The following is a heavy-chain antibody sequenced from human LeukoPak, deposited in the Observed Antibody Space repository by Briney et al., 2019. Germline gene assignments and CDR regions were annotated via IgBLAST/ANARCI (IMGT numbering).Heavy chain of an antibody. J-gene: IGHJ4*02. V-gene: IGHV1-2*02. CDR2: INPNSGGT. Sequence: ASVKVSCKASGYTFTGYYMHWVRQAPGQGLEWMGWINPNSGGTKYAQKFQGRVTMNRDTSISTAYMELSRLRSDDTAVYYCARGTAMVTFDYWGQGTLVTVSS. CDR1: GYTFTGYY. CDR3: ARGTAMVTFDY. D-gene: IGHD5-18*01.